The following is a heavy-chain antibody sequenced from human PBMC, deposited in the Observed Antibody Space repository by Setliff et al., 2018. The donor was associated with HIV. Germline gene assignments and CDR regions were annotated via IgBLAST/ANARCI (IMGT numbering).Heavy chain of an antibody. J-gene: IGHJ4*02. Sequence: ASVKVSCKASGHTLTSYGISWVRQAPGQGLEWMGWISVYNDDTSYAQKFQGRVTMTTDTSTGTAYMELRRLKSDDTAMYYCARDVSGSYHRDAFDIWGQGALVTVSS. D-gene: IGHD1-26*01. V-gene: IGHV1-18*01. CDR3: ARDVSGSYHRDAFDI. CDR1: GHTLTSYG. CDR2: ISVYNDDT.